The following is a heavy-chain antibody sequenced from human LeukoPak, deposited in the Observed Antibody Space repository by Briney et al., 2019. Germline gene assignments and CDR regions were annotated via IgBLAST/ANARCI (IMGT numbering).Heavy chain of an antibody. V-gene: IGHV1-2*06. J-gene: IGHJ5*02. CDR3: ARSSMVDAASPGT. CDR1: GYTFTGYY. Sequence: ASVKVSCKASGYTFTGYYIHWVRQAPGQGLEWMGRINPNSGVTNYARKFQGRVTMTRDTSISTAYMALSSLTYDDTAFYYCARSSMVDAASPGTWGQGTLVTVSS. D-gene: IGHD2-15*01. CDR2: INPNSGVT.